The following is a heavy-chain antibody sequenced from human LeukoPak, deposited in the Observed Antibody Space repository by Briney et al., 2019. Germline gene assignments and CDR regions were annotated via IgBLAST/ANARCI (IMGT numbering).Heavy chain of an antibody. Sequence: GGSLRLSCAASGFTFSSYDMHWVRQATGKGLEWVSAIGTAGDTYYPGSVKGRFTIPRENAENSLYLQMNSLRAGDTAVYYCARRPRDYYDSSGTRVRNWYFDLWGRGTLVTVSS. CDR3: ARRPRDYYDSSGTRVRNWYFDL. CDR1: GFTFSSYD. J-gene: IGHJ2*01. V-gene: IGHV3-13*04. CDR2: IGTAGDT. D-gene: IGHD3-22*01.